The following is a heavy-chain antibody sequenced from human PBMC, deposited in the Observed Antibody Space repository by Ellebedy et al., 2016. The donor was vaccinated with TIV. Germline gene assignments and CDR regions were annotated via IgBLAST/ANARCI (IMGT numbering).Heavy chain of an antibody. J-gene: IGHJ4*02. CDR3: ARDTSGQTIDH. CDR1: GFTFNNAW. V-gene: IGHV3-21*01. D-gene: IGHD5-12*01. Sequence: GESLKISCTASGFTFNNAWMSWVRQAPGKGLEWVSSISSSGSYIYYADSAKGRFTISRDNAKNSLYLQMNSLRAEDTAVYYCARDTSGQTIDHWGQGTLVTVSS. CDR2: ISSSGSYI.